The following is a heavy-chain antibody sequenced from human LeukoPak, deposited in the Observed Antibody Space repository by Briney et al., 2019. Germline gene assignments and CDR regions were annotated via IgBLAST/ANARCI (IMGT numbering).Heavy chain of an antibody. CDR2: INDNGDTT. J-gene: IGHJ4*02. CDR3: AKDPGQQLVPSIVDY. V-gene: IGHV3-23*01. Sequence: PSGGTLRLSCAASGFTFSSYGMSWVRQAPGKGLEWVSVINDNGDTTFYADSVRGRFTISRDNSKNTLYLQMNSLRAEDTAVYYCAKDPGQQLVPSIVDYWGQGTLVTVSS. CDR1: GFTFSSYG. D-gene: IGHD6-13*01.